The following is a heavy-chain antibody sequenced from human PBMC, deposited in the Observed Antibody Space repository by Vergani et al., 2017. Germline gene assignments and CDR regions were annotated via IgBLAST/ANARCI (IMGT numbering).Heavy chain of an antibody. D-gene: IGHD3-3*01. Sequence: QVQLVESGGGLVKPGGSLRLSCAASGFTFSDYYMSWIRQAPGKGLEWVSYISSSSSYTNYADSVKGRFTISRENAKSSLYLQMNSLRAEDTAVYYCARSGYKGRWPRYYYYMDVWGKGTTVTVSS. CDR1: GFTFSDYY. CDR3: ARSGYKGRWPRYYYYMDV. CDR2: ISSSSSYT. J-gene: IGHJ6*03. V-gene: IGHV3-11*06.